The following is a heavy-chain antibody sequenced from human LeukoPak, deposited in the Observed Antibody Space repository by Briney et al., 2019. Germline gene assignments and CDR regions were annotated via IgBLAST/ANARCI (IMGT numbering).Heavy chain of an antibody. V-gene: IGHV3-30-3*01. J-gene: IGHJ4*02. CDR2: ISYDGSNK. CDR3: ARTFPGGGGFDY. Sequence: PGRSLRLSCAASRFTFSSYAMHWVRQAPGKGLEWVAVISYDGSNKYYADSVKGRFTISRDNSKNTLYPQMNSLRAEDTAVYYCARTFPGGGGFDYWDQGTLVTVSS. CDR1: RFTFSSYA. D-gene: IGHD3-16*01.